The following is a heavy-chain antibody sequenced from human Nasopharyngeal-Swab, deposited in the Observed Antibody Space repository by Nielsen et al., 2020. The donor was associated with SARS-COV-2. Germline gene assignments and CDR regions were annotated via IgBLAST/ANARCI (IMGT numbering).Heavy chain of an antibody. D-gene: IGHD2-15*01. J-gene: IGHJ6*02. V-gene: IGHV4-31*03. Sequence: SETLSLTCTVSGGSISSGGYYWSWIRQHPGKGLEWIGYIYYSGSTYYNPSLKSRVTISVDTSENQFSLRLSSVTAADTAVYYCARVSGYCSGDSCYGNFYYYGMDVWGQGTTVTVSS. CDR1: GGSISSGGYY. CDR3: ARVSGYCSGDSCYGNFYYYGMDV. CDR2: IYYSGST.